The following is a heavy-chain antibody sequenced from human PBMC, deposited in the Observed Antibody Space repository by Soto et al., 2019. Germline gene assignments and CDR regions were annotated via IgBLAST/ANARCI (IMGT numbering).Heavy chain of an antibody. V-gene: IGHV5-10-1*01. CDR3: ARQKLTIFGVVIIPHGMDV. D-gene: IGHD3-3*01. CDR1: GYSFTSYW. J-gene: IGHJ6*02. CDR2: IDPSDSYT. Sequence: GESLKISCKGSGYSFTSYWISWVRQMPGKGLEWMGRIDPSDSYTNYSPSFQGHVTISADKSISTAYLQWSSLKASDTAMYYCARQKLTIFGVVIIPHGMDVWGQGTTVTAP.